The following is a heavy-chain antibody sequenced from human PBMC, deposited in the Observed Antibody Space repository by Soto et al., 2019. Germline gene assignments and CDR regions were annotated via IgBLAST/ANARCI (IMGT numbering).Heavy chain of an antibody. CDR2: IYYSGST. Sequence: SETLSLACSVSGGSISSSYWSWIRQPPGKALEWIGYIYYSGSTNYNPSLKSRVTISVDTSKNQFSLRLSSVNAAHTAVYYCVRTDSSVWYYYDYWGQGSLVT. J-gene: IGHJ4*02. CDR3: VRTDSSVWYYYDY. D-gene: IGHD6-19*01. V-gene: IGHV4-59*01. CDR1: GGSISSSY.